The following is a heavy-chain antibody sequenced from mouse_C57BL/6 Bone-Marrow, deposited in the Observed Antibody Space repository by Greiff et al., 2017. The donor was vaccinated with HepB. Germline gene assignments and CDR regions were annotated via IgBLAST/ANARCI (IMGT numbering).Heavy chain of an antibody. V-gene: IGHV1-76*01. CDR3: ARYYDLDY. D-gene: IGHD2-4*01. Sequence: VQLQQSGAELVRPGASVKLSCKASGYTFTDYYINWVKQRPGQGLEWIARIYPGSGNTYYNEKFKGKATLTAEKSSSTAYMQLSSLTSEDSAVYFCARYYDLDYWGQGTTLTVSS. J-gene: IGHJ2*01. CDR1: GYTFTDYY. CDR2: IYPGSGNT.